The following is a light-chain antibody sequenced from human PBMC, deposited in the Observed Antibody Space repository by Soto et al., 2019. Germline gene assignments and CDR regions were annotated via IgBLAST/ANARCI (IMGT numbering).Light chain of an antibody. J-gene: IGKJ1*01. Sequence: IRMTQSPSSLSASVGDRVSITCRASQTIIRYLSWYQQKPGKAPKLLISAASSLQSGVSSRFNGSRSGTDFTLTISSLQSDDFATYYCQQTYSTPWTFGLGTKVDIK. CDR2: AAS. CDR3: QQTYSTPWT. V-gene: IGKV1-39*01. CDR1: QTIIRY.